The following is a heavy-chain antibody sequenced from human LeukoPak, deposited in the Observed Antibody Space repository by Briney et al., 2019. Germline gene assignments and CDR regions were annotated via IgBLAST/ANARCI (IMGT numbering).Heavy chain of an antibody. CDR2: ISFDGSKT. D-gene: IGHD2-15*01. J-gene: IGHJ3*01. CDR3: VRREAAIAAFGDAFDV. CDR1: GFNFRIYN. V-gene: IGHV3-30*03. Sequence: PGGSLRLSCTASGFNFRIYNMHWVRQAPGKGPEWVAYISFDGSKTKYVESVKGRFTISRDDSKNTLYLQMSNLRPDDTSLYYCVRREAAIAAFGDAFDVWGLGTLVTVSS.